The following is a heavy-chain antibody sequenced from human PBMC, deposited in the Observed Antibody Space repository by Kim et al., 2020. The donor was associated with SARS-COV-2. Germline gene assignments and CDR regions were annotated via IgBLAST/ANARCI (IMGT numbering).Heavy chain of an antibody. CDR1: GYRFTSYW. V-gene: IGHV5-10-1*01. J-gene: IGHJ4*02. D-gene: IGHD2-2*01. Sequence: GESLKISCKGSGYRFTSYWISWVRQMPGKGLEWMGRIDPSDSYTSYSPSFQGHVTISVDKSISTAYLQWSSLKASDTAIYYCARRWGFCNSTSCQYYFDYWGQGPLVTVSS. CDR3: ARRWGFCNSTSCQYYFDY. CDR2: IDPSDSYT.